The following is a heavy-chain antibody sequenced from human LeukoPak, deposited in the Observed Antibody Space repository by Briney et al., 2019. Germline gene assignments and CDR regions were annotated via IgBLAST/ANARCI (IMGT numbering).Heavy chain of an antibody. CDR2: INHSGST. CDR1: GGSFSGYY. Sequence: SETLSLTCAVYGGSFSGYYWSWIRQPPGKGLEWIGEINHSGSTNYNPSLKSRVTISVDTSKNQFSLKLSSVTAADTAVYYCARDPLWFGEQYYYGMDVWGQGTTVTVSS. CDR3: ARDPLWFGEQYYYGMDV. V-gene: IGHV4-34*01. J-gene: IGHJ6*02. D-gene: IGHD3-10*01.